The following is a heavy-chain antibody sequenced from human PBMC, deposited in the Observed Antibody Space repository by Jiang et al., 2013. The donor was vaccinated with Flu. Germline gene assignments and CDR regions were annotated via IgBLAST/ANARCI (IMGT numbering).Heavy chain of an antibody. CDR2: DSDT. V-gene: IGHV5-51*01. J-gene: IGHJ4*02. Sequence: DSDTRYSPSFQGQVTISADKSISTAYLQWSSLKASDTAMYYCARHYGQLEEYFDYWGQGTLVTVSS. CDR3: ARHYGQLEEYFDY. D-gene: IGHD6-13*01.